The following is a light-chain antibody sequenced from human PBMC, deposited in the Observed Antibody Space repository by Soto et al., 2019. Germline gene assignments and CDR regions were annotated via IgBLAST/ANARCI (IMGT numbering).Light chain of an antibody. CDR1: QTISTY. V-gene: IGKV1-39*01. J-gene: IGKJ2*01. CDR2: DAS. Sequence: DIQMTQSPSSLSASVGDRVTITCRASQTISTYLNWYQQKPGKAPRLLIYDASSLLSGVPSRFSGSGSGTDFNITIASLQPEDFSTYYCQQSDSTPYTFGQGTKVEI. CDR3: QQSDSTPYT.